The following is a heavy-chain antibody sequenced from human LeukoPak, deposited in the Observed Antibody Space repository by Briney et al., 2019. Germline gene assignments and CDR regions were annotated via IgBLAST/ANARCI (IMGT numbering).Heavy chain of an antibody. Sequence: AAVKVSCKASGYTSSGYYMHWVRQAPGQGVEWMGWINPNGGGTKYAQKCQGSVTMTRDTYISSAYMEMNRLRSDDTAVYYCVRDLGFTNGGDSDWGQGTLVTVSS. J-gene: IGHJ4*02. CDR3: VRDLGFTNGGDSD. CDR2: INPNGGGT. D-gene: IGHD1-1*01. CDR1: GYTSSGYY. V-gene: IGHV1-2*02.